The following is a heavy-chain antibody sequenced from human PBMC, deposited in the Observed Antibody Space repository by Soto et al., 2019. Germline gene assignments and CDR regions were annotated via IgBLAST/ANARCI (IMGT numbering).Heavy chain of an antibody. CDR3: AKTETFNGYYNAFDY. J-gene: IGHJ4*02. V-gene: IGHV3-23*01. CDR1: GFSFAGYA. D-gene: IGHD3-9*01. CDR2: ISGGGGST. Sequence: GGSLRLSCAASGFSFAGYALTWVRLAPGKGLEWVASISGGGGSTYYTDSVKGRFSISRDNSNRVVYLQVGSLTAGDTAVYYCAKTETFNGYYNAFDYWGQGTRVTVSS.